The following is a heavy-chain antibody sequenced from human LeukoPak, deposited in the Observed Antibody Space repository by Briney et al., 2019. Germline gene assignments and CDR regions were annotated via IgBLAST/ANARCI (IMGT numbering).Heavy chain of an antibody. Sequence: ASVKVSCKASGYTFTSYGISWVRQAPGQGLEWMGWISAYNGNTNYAQKLQGRVTMTTGTSTSTAYMELRSLRSDDTAVYYCARPGRILPGPISNWFDPGAREPWSPSPQ. D-gene: IGHD3-9*01. CDR1: GYTFTSYG. J-gene: IGHJ5*02. CDR3: ARPGRILPGPISNWFDP. CDR2: ISAYNGNT. V-gene: IGHV1-18*01.